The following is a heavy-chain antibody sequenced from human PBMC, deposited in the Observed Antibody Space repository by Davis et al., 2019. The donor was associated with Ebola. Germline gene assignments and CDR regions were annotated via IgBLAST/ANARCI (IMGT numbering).Heavy chain of an antibody. CDR3: ARWLLDGMDV. CDR2: IYYSGST. V-gene: IGHV4-59*01. Sequence: PSETLSLTCTVSGGSISSYYWSWIRQPPGKGLEWIGYIYYSGSTNYNPSLKSRVTILVDTSKNQFSLKLSSVTAADTAVYYCARWLLDGMDVWGQGTTVTVSS. J-gene: IGHJ6*02. D-gene: IGHD5-12*01. CDR1: GGSISSYY.